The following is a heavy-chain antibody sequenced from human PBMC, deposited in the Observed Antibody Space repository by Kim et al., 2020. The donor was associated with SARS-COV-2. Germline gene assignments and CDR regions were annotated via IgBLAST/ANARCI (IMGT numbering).Heavy chain of an antibody. J-gene: IGHJ4*02. D-gene: IGHD5-18*01. V-gene: IGHV3-30*15. Sequence: DSVPGRFTISRDNSKNTLFLQMRSLGADDTAVYYCASADVDTTKAYFFDNWGQGALVTVSS. CDR3: ASADVDTTKAYFFDN.